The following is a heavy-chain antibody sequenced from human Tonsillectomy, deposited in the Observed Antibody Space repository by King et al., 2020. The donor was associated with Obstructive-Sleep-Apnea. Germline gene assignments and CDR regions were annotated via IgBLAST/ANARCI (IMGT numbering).Heavy chain of an antibody. Sequence: VQLVESGGGVVQPGRSLRLSCAASGFSFSSHGMYWVRQAPGKGLEWVSLISYDGSNKDYADSVKGRFTISRDNSKNTLFLHMNSLRTEDTAVYYCARDRHPRLVLDYWGQGTLVTVSS. CDR3: ARDRHPRLVLDY. V-gene: IGHV3-30*04. D-gene: IGHD6-19*01. J-gene: IGHJ4*02. CDR2: ISYDGSNK. CDR1: GFSFSSHG.